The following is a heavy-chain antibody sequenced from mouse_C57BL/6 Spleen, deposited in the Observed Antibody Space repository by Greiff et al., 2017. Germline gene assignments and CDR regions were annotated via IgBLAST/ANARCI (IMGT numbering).Heavy chain of an antibody. CDR3: ARDYYYGSSNWYFDV. CDR2: INYDGSST. D-gene: IGHD1-1*01. J-gene: IGHJ1*03. Sequence: DVKLVESEGGLVQPGSSMKLSCTASGFTFSDYYMAWVRQVPEKGLEWVANINYDGSSTYYLDSLKSRFIISRDNAKNILYLQMSSLKSEDTATYYCARDYYYGSSNWYFDVWGTGTTVTVSS. CDR1: GFTFSDYY. V-gene: IGHV5-16*01.